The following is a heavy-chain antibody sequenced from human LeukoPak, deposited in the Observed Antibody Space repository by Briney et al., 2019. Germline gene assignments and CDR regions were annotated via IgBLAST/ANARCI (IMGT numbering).Heavy chain of an antibody. D-gene: IGHD6-13*01. J-gene: IGHJ3*02. CDR2: FSYSGSA. Sequence: SETLSLSCTVSGASITCYYWSWIRQPPGKGLEWIGFFSYSGSANYNPSLKSRVTISVDTSKNQFSLSLTSVAAADAAVYYWARLVSSSWLDAFDIWGQGTMVTVSS. CDR1: GASITCYY. V-gene: IGHV4-59*08. CDR3: ARLVSSSWLDAFDI.